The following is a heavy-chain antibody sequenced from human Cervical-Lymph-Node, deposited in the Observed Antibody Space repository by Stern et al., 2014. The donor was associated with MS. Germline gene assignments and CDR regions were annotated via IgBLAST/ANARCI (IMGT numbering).Heavy chain of an antibody. J-gene: IGHJ6*02. V-gene: IGHV1-69*09. Sequence: QLVQSGAEVKKPGSSVKVSCKASGGTFSNYAISWVRQAPGEGLEWMGRIAPIFGITNYEQKFQDRVTITADKSTSTAYMDLSSLRSEDTALYFCAKESYYYHSGGSVSYYYYYGMDVWGQGTTVTVYS. CDR2: IAPIFGIT. CDR3: AKESYYYHSGGSVSYYYYYGMDV. CDR1: GGTFSNYA. D-gene: IGHD3-22*01.